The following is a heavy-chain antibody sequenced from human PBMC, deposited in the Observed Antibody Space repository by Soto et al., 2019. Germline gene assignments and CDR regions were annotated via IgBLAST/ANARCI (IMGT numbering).Heavy chain of an antibody. V-gene: IGHV1-69*01. D-gene: IGHD3-22*01. CDR2: IIPVFQTA. CDR1: GGLFSSYP. J-gene: IGHJ4*02. Sequence: QEQLVQSGAEVKKPGSSVKVSCKASGGLFSSYPISWVRQVPGQGLEWMGGIIPVFQTAYYTQRFQGRVTITADESTNTAYVGLSSLRSEDTAIYYCARGGSGYTWFNEFWGQGTLVTVSS. CDR3: ARGGSGYTWFNEF.